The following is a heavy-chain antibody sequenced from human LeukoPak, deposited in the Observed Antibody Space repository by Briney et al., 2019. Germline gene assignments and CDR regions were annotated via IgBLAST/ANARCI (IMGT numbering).Heavy chain of an antibody. CDR1: GGSISSSSYY. V-gene: IGHV4-39*01. Sequence: PSETLSLTCTVSGGSISSSSYYWGWIRQPSGKGLEWIGSIYYSGSTYYNPSLKSRVTISVDTSKNQFSLKLSSVTAADTAVYYCARPEFSGSSFLGGRWGWFDPWGQGTLVTVSS. D-gene: IGHD6-13*01. J-gene: IGHJ5*02. CDR2: IYYSGST. CDR3: ARPEFSGSSFLGGRWGWFDP.